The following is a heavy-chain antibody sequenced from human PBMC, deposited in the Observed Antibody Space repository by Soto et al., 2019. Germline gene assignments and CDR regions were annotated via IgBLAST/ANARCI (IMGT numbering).Heavy chain of an antibody. J-gene: IGHJ3*02. CDR3: ARTYSGSHGAFDI. V-gene: IGHV4-39*01. CDR1: GGSISSSSYY. CDR2: IYYSGST. Sequence: PSETLSLTCTVSGGSISSSSYYWGWIRQPPGKGLEWIGSIYYSGSTYYNPSLKSRVTISVDTSKNQFSLKLSSVTAADTAVYYCARTYSGSHGAFDIWGQGTMVTVS. D-gene: IGHD1-26*01.